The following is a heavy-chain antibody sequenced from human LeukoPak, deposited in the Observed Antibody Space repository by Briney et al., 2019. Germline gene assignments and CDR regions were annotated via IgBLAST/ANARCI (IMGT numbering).Heavy chain of an antibody. D-gene: IGHD3-3*01. J-gene: IGHJ3*02. Sequence: RSSETLSLTCTVSGGSISSGGYYWSWIRQHPGKGLEWIGYIYYSRSTYYNPSLKSRVTISVDTSKNQFSLKLSSVTAADTAVYYCARGRSRMEWFRAFDIWGQGTIVTVSS. CDR1: GGSISSGGYY. CDR2: IYYSRST. V-gene: IGHV4-31*03. CDR3: ARGRSRMEWFRAFDI.